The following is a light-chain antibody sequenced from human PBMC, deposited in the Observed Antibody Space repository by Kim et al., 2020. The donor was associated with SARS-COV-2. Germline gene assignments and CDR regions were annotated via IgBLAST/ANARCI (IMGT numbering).Light chain of an antibody. V-gene: IGLV3-21*04. J-gene: IGLJ3*02. Sequence: ATGKTARITCGGNNIGSKSVHWYQQKPGQAPVLVIYYDSDRPSGIPERFSGSNSGNTATLTISRVEAGDEADYYCQVWDSSSDHRVFGGGTKLIVL. CDR2: YDS. CDR1: NIGSKS. CDR3: QVWDSSSDHRV.